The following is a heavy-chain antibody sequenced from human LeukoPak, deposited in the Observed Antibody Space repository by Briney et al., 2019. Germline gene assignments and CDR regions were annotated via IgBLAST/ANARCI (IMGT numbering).Heavy chain of an antibody. CDR3: ARGRRGYSYDY. D-gene: IGHD5-18*01. V-gene: IGHV3-21*01. Sequence: PGGSLRLSCAASGFRFSDFTMTWVRQAPGKGPEWVSAIGGRGGSTYYADSVKGRFTISRDNAKNSLYLQMNSLRAEDTAVYYCARGRRGYSYDYWGQGTLVTVSS. CDR1: GFRFSDFT. CDR2: IGGRGGST. J-gene: IGHJ4*02.